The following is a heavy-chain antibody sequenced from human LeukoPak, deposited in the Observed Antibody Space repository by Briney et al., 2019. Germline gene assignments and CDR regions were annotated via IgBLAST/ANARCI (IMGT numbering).Heavy chain of an antibody. V-gene: IGHV1-18*01. CDR3: AREKLNSYGSLYYFDY. J-gene: IGHJ4*02. CDR1: GYTFTSYG. Sequence: VASVTVSCKASGYTFTSYGISWVRQAPGQGLEWMGWISAYNGNTNYAQKLQGRVTMTTDTSTSTAYMELRSLRSDDTAVYYCAREKLNSYGSLYYFDYWGQGTLVTVSS. CDR2: ISAYNGNT. D-gene: IGHD5-18*01.